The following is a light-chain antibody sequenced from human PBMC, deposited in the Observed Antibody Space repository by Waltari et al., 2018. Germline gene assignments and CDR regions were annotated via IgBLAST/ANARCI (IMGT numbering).Light chain of an antibody. Sequence: QSALTQPPSASGSPGQSVTISCTGTSSDVGAYNYVSWYQQHPGKAPKLLIYEVSKRPSGVPARFAGSKSGTTASLTVSGLQAEDEADYSCSSYVGSNIVVFGGGTKLTVL. CDR3: SSYVGSNIVV. CDR1: SSDVGAYNY. CDR2: EVS. J-gene: IGLJ2*01. V-gene: IGLV2-8*01.